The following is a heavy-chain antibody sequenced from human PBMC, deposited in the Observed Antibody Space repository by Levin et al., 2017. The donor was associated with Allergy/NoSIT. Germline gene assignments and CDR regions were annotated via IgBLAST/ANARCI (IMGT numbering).Heavy chain of an antibody. J-gene: IGHJ3*02. CDR3: ARAPGAFDI. Sequence: SSETLSLTCAVYGGSFSGYYWSWIRQPPGKGLEWIGEINHSGSTNYNPSLKSRVTISVDTSKNQFSLKLSSVTAADTAVYYCARAPGAFDIWGQGTMVTVSS. CDR2: INHSGST. V-gene: IGHV4-34*01. CDR1: GGSFSGYY.